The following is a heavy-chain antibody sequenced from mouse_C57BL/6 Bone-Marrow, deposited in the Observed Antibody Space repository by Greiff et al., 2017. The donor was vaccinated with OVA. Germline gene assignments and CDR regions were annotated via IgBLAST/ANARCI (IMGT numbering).Heavy chain of an antibody. D-gene: IGHD1-1*01. J-gene: IGHJ1*03. CDR1: DSEVFPIAY. Sequence: VQLQQSGSELRSPGSSVKLSCKDFDSEVFPIAYMSWVRQKPGHGFEWIGGILPSIGRTIYGEKFEDKATLDADTLSNTAYLELNSLTSEDSAIYYCARRGTVVATKGWYFDVWGTGTTVTVSS. CDR3: ARRGTVVATKGWYFDV. V-gene: IGHV15-2*01. CDR2: ILPSIGRT.